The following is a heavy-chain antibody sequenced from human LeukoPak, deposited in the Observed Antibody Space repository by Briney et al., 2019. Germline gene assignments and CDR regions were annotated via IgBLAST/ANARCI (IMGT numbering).Heavy chain of an antibody. Sequence: KPSETLSLTCTVSGGSISSGSYYWSWIRQPAGKGLEWIGRIYTSGSTNYNPSLKSRVTISVDTSKNQFSLKLSSVTAADTAVYYCARESTVGGTGADSSSWVIYYYYYYYMDVWGKGTTVTISS. CDR2: IYTSGST. D-gene: IGHD6-13*01. V-gene: IGHV4-61*02. J-gene: IGHJ6*03. CDR1: GGSISSGSYY. CDR3: ARESTVGGTGADSSSWVIYYYYYYYMDV.